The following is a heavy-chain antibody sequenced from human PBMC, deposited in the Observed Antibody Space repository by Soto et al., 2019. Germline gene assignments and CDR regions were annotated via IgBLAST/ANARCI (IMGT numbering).Heavy chain of an antibody. D-gene: IGHD3-10*01. V-gene: IGHV1-46*01. CDR1: GYSFTYYY. CDR3: ASYDSGSYTSYYYYYMDV. Sequence: QVQLVQSGAAVRKPGTSVMLSCKASGYSFTYYYIHWVRQAPGQGLEWMGIISPSGGSPSYAQKFLGRVTMTSDKSTSTVYMELSSLRYEDTAVYYCASYDSGSYTSYYYYYMDVWGKGTTVTVSS. J-gene: IGHJ6*03. CDR2: ISPSGGSP.